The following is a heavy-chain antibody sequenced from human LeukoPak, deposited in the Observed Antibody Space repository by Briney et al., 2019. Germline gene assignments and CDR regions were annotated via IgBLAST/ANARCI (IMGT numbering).Heavy chain of an antibody. V-gene: IGHV3-23*01. CDR2: IGGSGGRT. CDR1: GFTFKSYA. J-gene: IGHJ6*02. D-gene: IGHD6-19*01. Sequence: GGSLRLSCAASGFTFKSYAMNWVRQAPGKGLEWGSSIGGSGGRTYYADSVTGRFTIPRDNSKNTVYLQMNSLRAADTAVYYCAKGRIAVALYYGMDVWGQGTTVTVFS. CDR3: AKGRIAVALYYGMDV.